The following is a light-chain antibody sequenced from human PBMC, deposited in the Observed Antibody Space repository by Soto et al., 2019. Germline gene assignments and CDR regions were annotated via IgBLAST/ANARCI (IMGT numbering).Light chain of an antibody. CDR3: QQYNSYLYT. CDR2: DAS. J-gene: IGKJ2*01. Sequence: DIQMTQSPSTLSASVGDRVTITCRASQSISRWLALYQQKPGKAPKLLIYDASNLENVVPSRFRGSGSGTDFNFTISSLQADDFATYYCQQYNSYLYTFGQGTKLEIK. V-gene: IGKV1-5*01. CDR1: QSISRW.